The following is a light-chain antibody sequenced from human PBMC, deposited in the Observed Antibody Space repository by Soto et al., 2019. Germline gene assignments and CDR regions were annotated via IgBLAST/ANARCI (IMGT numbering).Light chain of an antibody. CDR1: QSVSSN. J-gene: IGKJ1*01. Sequence: EIVMTQSPATLSVSPGDRGTLSCRACQSVSSNLAWYQQKPGQAPGLLIYGASTRATGIPARFSGSGSGTECTLTISSLQPEDVATYYCQQRYSTPRTFGQGTTLDIK. V-gene: IGKV3-15*01. CDR2: GAS. CDR3: QQRYSTPRT.